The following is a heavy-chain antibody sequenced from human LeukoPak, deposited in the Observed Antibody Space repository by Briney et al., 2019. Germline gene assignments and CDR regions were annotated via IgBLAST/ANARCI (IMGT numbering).Heavy chain of an antibody. CDR2: ISGSGGST. V-gene: IGHV3-23*01. J-gene: IGHJ5*02. CDR3: AKSYDYIWGSYRFNWFDR. Sequence: PGGSLRLSCAASGFTVSSNYMSWVRQAPGKGLEWVSGISGSGGSTYYADSVKGRFTISRDNSKNTLYLQMNSLRAEDTAVYYCAKSYDYIWGSYRFNWFDRWGQGTLVTVSS. D-gene: IGHD3-16*02. CDR1: GFTVSSNY.